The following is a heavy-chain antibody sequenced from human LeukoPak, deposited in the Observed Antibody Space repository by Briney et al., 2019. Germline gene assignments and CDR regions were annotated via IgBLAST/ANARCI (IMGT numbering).Heavy chain of an antibody. V-gene: IGHV1-46*01. D-gene: IGHD6-13*01. CDR2: INPSGGST. CDR1: GYTFTSYY. J-gene: IGHJ4*02. Sequence: ASVKVSCKASGYTFTSYYMHWVRQAPGQGLEWMGIINPSGGSTSYAQKFQGRVTMTRDMSTSTVYMELSSLRSEDTAVYYCANATVLRYSSSWYDYWGQGTLVTVSS. CDR3: ANATVLRYSSSWYDY.